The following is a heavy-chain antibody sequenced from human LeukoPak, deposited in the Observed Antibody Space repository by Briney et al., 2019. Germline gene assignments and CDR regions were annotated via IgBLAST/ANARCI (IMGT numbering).Heavy chain of an antibody. CDR1: GFTISSYA. J-gene: IGHJ4*02. Sequence: GGSLRLSCAASGFTISSYAMHWVRQAPGKGLEWVAVISYDGSNKYHADSVKGRFTISRDNSKNTLYLQMNSLRAEDTAVYYCARPRGGWSLDYWGQGTLVTVSS. V-gene: IGHV3-30*04. CDR3: ARPRGGWSLDY. CDR2: ISYDGSNK. D-gene: IGHD2-15*01.